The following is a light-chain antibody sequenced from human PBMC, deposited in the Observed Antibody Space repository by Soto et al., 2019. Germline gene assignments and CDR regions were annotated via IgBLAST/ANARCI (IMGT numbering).Light chain of an antibody. Sequence: DIQMTQSPSSLSASVGDRVTITCQASQDISKYLNWYQQKPGKAPKLLIYDASNLERGVPSRFSGRGSGTDFTFTISCLRPEDIATYYCQQFGNLPLTFGGGTKVEIK. CDR1: QDISKY. J-gene: IGKJ4*01. CDR2: DAS. V-gene: IGKV1-33*01. CDR3: QQFGNLPLT.